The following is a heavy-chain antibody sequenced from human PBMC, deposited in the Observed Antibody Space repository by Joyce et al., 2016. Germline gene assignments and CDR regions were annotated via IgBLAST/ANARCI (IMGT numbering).Heavy chain of an antibody. D-gene: IGHD5/OR15-5a*01. V-gene: IGHV3-21*01. Sequence: EVQLVESGGGLVRPGGSLRPSCAASGFTFSSYSMNWVRQAPGKGLEWVSFISSNGNYIYYADSVKGRFTISRDNAKSSLFLQMDSLRAEDTAVYYCARNSAPRASTYYGLDVWGQGTTVTVSS. J-gene: IGHJ6*02. CDR3: ARNSAPRASTYYGLDV. CDR1: GFTFSSYS. CDR2: ISSNGNYI.